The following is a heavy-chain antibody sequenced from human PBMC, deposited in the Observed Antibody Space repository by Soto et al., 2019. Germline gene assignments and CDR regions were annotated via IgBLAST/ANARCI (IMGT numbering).Heavy chain of an antibody. J-gene: IGHJ4*02. V-gene: IGHV3-23*01. D-gene: IGHD6-25*01. CDR1: GFTFSSYA. Sequence: EVQLLESGGGLVQPGGSLRLSCAASGFTFSSYAMSWVRQAPGRGLXXVSLISGSTGGTYYADSVKGRFTISRDNSKNTLSLQMNFLRAEDTALYYCAKSGRTSSDYGGDYWGRGTLVTVSS. CDR3: AKSGRTSSDYGGDY. CDR2: ISGSTGGT.